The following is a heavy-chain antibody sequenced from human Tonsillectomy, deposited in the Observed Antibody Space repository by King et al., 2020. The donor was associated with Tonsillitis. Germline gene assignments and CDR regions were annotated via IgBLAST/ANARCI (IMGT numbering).Heavy chain of an antibody. CDR2: ISGSGGST. D-gene: IGHD5-18*01. V-gene: IGHV3-23*04. J-gene: IGHJ4*02. CDR3: AKARGYSYGPLDY. CDR1: GLTFSSYA. Sequence: VQLVESGGGLVQPGGSLRLSCAASGLTFSSYAMSWVRQAPGKGLECVSAISGSGGSTYYADSVKGRFTISRDNSKNTLLLQMNSLRVEDTALYYCAKARGYSYGPLDYWGQGTLVTGSS.